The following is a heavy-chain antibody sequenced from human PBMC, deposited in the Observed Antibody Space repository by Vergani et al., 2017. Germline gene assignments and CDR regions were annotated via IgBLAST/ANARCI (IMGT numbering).Heavy chain of an antibody. CDR2: IYYSGRT. CDR3: ARGEDL. V-gene: IGHV4-61*10. J-gene: IGHJ2*01. D-gene: IGHD1-26*01. CDR1: GGSVRSGSYD. Sequence: QVQLQESGPGLVKPSETLSPTCTVPGGSVRSGSYDWGWIRQPAGKGREWIGYIYYSGRTNYNPTHKIRVNISVDTSKTQFSLKLSSVTAADTAVSYCARGEDLWGRGTLVTVSS.